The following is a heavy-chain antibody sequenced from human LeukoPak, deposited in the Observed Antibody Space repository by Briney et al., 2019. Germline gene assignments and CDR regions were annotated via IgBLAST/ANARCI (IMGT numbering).Heavy chain of an antibody. CDR3: ARLTGYSSESWFDP. CDR1: GGSFSSYS. Sequence: SETLSLTCAVYGGSFSSYSWSWIRQPPGKGLEWIGEINHSGSTKYNPSLKSRVTISVDTSKNQFSLKLRSVTAADTAVYYCARLTGYSSESWFDPWGQGTLVTVSS. J-gene: IGHJ5*02. CDR2: INHSGST. V-gene: IGHV4-34*01. D-gene: IGHD3-9*01.